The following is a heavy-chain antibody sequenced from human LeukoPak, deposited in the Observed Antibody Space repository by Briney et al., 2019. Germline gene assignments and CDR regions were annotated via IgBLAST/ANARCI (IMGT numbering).Heavy chain of an antibody. Sequence: PGGSLRLSCAASGFTFSSFWMSWVRQAPGKGLEWVANIKPDGREKYYVDSVKGRFTISRDNAKKLLYLQMDSLRADDTAVYYCAKVKGEVIGAFDIWGQGTMVTVSS. CDR3: AKVKGEVIGAFDI. CDR2: IKPDGREK. J-gene: IGHJ3*02. CDR1: GFTFSSFW. V-gene: IGHV3-7*02. D-gene: IGHD3-16*01.